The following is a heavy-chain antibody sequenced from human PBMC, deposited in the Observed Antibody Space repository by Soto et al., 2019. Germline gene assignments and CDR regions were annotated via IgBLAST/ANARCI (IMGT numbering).Heavy chain of an antibody. CDR1: GGSFSGYY. V-gene: IGHV4-34*01. J-gene: IGHJ6*02. Sequence: QVQLQQWGAGLLKPSETLSLTCAVYGGSFSGYYWSWIRQPPGKGLVWGGEINHSGSTNYNPSLTSRVPISVDTSKNQLPLKLSAVTAADTAVYYCARGLHCVVATRADYGMDVWCQGTTVTVSS. CDR3: ARGLHCVVATRADYGMDV. D-gene: IGHD2-2*01. CDR2: INHSGST.